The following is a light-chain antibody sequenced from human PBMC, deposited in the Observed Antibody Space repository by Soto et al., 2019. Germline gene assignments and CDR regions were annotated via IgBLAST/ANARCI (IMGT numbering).Light chain of an antibody. CDR3: SSYAGSNTFV. CDR2: EVN. Sequence: QSVLTQPPSASGSPGQSVTISCTGTTSDVGGYKYVSWHQQHPGKGPKLIIYEVNKRPSGVPDRFSGSKSGNTASLTVSGLQAEDEADYYCSSYAGSNTFVFGPGTKVTV. CDR1: TSDVGGYKY. J-gene: IGLJ1*01. V-gene: IGLV2-8*01.